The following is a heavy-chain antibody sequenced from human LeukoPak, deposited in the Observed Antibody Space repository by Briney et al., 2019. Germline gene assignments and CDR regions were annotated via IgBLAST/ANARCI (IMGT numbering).Heavy chain of an antibody. CDR1: GFTLSSYA. J-gene: IGHJ4*02. CDR2: ISVSGNT. D-gene: IGHD3-3*01. CDR3: AKHGRFLEWLLQWLY. V-gene: IGHV3-23*01. Sequence: GGSLRLSCEASGFTLSSYAMSWVRQAPGKGLEWVSAISVSGNTYHADSVKGRFTISRDNSKNTLYLQMNSLRAEDTAVYYCAKHGRFLEWLLQWLYWGQGTLVTVSS.